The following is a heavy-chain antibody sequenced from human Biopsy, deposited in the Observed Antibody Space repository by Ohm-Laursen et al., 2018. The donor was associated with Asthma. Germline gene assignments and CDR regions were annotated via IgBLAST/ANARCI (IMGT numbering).Heavy chain of an antibody. J-gene: IGHJ4*01. CDR2: ISWNGGNI. CDR1: GFSFDDCA. V-gene: IGHV3-9*01. Sequence: RSLRLSCTASGFSFDDCAMHWVRQAPGKGLEWVSSISWNGGNIDYAVSVKGRFTISRDNAKNSLYLQMQSLRPEDTAFYYCAKLADYYDSTDYLDFWGRGTLVTVSS. D-gene: IGHD3-22*01. CDR3: AKLADYYDSTDYLDF.